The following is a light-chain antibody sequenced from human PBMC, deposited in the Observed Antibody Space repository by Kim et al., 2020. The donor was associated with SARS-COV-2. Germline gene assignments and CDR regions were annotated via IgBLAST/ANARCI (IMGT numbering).Light chain of an antibody. CDR2: TNN. Sequence: HSVLTQPPSVSGAPGQRVTISCTGTSSNIGANYIVHWYQHLPGAAPKLLIYTNNNRPSGVPDRFSASKSGTSASLVITGLQAEDEADYYCQSYDSSLIGSVFGGGTKLTVL. J-gene: IGLJ3*02. CDR1: SSNIGANYI. CDR3: QSYDSSLIGSV. V-gene: IGLV1-40*01.